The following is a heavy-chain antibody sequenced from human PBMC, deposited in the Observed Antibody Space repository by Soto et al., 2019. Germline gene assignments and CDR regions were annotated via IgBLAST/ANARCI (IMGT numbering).Heavy chain of an antibody. J-gene: IGHJ4*02. CDR3: ARVIHPLVAAYLGYYFDY. V-gene: IGHV4-31*03. CDR1: VGSISSGGYY. D-gene: IGHD2-15*01. Sequence: PSETLSLTCTFSVGSISSGGYYWSWIRQHRGKGLEWIGYIYYSGSTYYNPSLKSRVTISVDTSKNQFSLKLSSVTAADTAVYYCARVIHPLVAAYLGYYFDYWGQGTMVTVSS. CDR2: IYYSGST.